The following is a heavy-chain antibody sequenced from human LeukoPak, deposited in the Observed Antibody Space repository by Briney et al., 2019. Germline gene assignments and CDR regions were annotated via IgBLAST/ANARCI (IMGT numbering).Heavy chain of an antibody. CDR3: ARDRYGAGFAHLDY. Sequence: GASVKVSCKASGYTFTSYAIHWVRQAPGQGLEWMGWITPSGGTNYPQKFQGRVAITWDTSITTAYMDLSRLTSDDTAVYYCARDRYGAGFAHLDYWGQGALVTVSS. J-gene: IGHJ4*02. V-gene: IGHV1-2*02. D-gene: IGHD5-24*01. CDR2: ITPSGGT. CDR1: GYTFTSYA.